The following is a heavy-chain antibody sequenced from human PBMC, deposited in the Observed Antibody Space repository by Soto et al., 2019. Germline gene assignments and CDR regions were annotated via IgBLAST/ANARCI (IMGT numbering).Heavy chain of an antibody. V-gene: IGHV1-69*13. CDR2: IIPIFGTA. CDR3: ARDSSRSYSAGMDV. Sequence: SVKLSFKASGGTFSSYAIIWLRQAPGQGLEWMGGIIPIFGTANYAQKFQGRVTITADESTSTAYMELSSLRSEDTAVYYCARDSSRSYSAGMDVWGQGTTVTVSS. CDR1: GGTFSSYA. J-gene: IGHJ6*02. D-gene: IGHD1-26*01.